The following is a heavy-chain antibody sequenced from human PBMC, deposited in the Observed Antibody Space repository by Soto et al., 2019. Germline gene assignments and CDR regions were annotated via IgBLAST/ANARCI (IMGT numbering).Heavy chain of an antibody. D-gene: IGHD1-26*01. CDR3: VNREDNVCFFDR. CDR2: ISTGGSNT. Sequence: EVQLLESGGGLVRPGGSLRVSCEGSGFSFGRSSMIWVRQAPGKGLEWVATISTGGSNTYFPDSTKDRLDIARDNFKNTLFLHMHSLRVEDTDVYYCVNREDNVCFFDRWGRGSLVTVSS. V-gene: IGHV3-23*01. J-gene: IGHJ4*02. CDR1: GFSFGRSS.